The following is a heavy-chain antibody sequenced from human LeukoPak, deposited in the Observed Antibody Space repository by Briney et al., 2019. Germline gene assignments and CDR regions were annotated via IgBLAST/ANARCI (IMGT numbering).Heavy chain of an antibody. CDR1: GFTFSSYS. CDR3: ARDYRRLEY. J-gene: IGHJ4*02. CDR2: IYSGGST. D-gene: IGHD3-10*01. Sequence: GGSLRLSCAASGFTFSSYSMNWVRQAPGKGLEWVSVIYSGGSTYYADSVKGRFTISRDNSKNTLYLQMNSLRAEDTAVYYCARDYRRLEYWGQGTLVTVSS. V-gene: IGHV3-66*02.